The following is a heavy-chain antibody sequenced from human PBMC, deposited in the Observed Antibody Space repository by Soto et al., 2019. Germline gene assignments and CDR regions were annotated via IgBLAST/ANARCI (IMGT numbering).Heavy chain of an antibody. V-gene: IGHV3-23*01. J-gene: IGHJ4*02. Sequence: VGSLRLSCAASGFTFSSYAMSCVRQAPGKGLELVSAISGSGGSTYYADSVKGRFTISRDNSKNTLYLQMNSLRAEDTAVYYCAKDPRYDILTGRYFDYWGQGTLVTVS. D-gene: IGHD3-9*01. CDR2: ISGSGGST. CDR3: AKDPRYDILTGRYFDY. CDR1: GFTFSSYA.